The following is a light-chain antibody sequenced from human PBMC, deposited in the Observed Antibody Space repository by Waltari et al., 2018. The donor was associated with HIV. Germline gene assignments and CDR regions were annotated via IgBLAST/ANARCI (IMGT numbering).Light chain of an antibody. CDR1: QSVLYTSNNKNY. J-gene: IGKJ1*01. V-gene: IGKV4-1*01. Sequence: DIVMTQSPDSLAVSLGERAAIKCKSSQSVLYTSNNKNYVAWYQKKPGQPPKVLIYWASTRDSGVPDRFSGSGSGTDFTLTISSLQAEDVAIYYCQQYHTSWTFGQGTKVEIK. CDR2: WAS. CDR3: QQYHTSWT.